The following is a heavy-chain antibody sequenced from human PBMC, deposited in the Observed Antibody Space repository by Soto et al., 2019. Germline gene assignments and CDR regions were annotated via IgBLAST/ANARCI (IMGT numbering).Heavy chain of an antibody. D-gene: IGHD2-21*02. CDR1: GCTFISYT. V-gene: IGHV3-23*01. J-gene: IGHJ4*02. CDR3: TSWLTAHFDY. CDR2: SSDRRTGNT. Sequence: RWSLRLTCADSGCTFISYTLNWVRRPPGEGLEWVATSSDRRTGNTHYSDSVRGRFTLSRDYSRNILFLQMDSLRADDTALYYCTSWLTAHFDYWGRGTQVTISS.